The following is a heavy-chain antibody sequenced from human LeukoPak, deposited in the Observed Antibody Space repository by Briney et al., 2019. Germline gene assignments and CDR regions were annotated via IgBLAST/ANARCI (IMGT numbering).Heavy chain of an antibody. V-gene: IGHV4-59*01. CDR3: ARLYSSSSLRFDP. Sequence: SETLSLTCTVSGGSISSYYWSLIRQPPGKGLEWIGYIYYSGSTNYNPSLKSRVTISVDTSKNQFSLKLSSVTAADTAVYYCARLYSSSSLRFDPWGQGTLVTVSS. D-gene: IGHD6-6*01. CDR1: GGSISSYY. J-gene: IGHJ5*02. CDR2: IYYSGST.